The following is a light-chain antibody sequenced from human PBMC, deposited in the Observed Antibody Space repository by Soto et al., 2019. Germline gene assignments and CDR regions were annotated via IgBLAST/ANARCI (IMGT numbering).Light chain of an antibody. CDR1: QSVSSN. CDR2: GAS. Sequence: EIVMTQSPAILSVSPGERATLSCRASQSVSSNLAWYQQKPGQAPRLLIYGASTRAPGIPARFSGSGSGTEFTLTISSLQSEDFAVYFCQQYNDWPITFGQGTRLEIK. CDR3: QQYNDWPIT. V-gene: IGKV3-15*01. J-gene: IGKJ5*01.